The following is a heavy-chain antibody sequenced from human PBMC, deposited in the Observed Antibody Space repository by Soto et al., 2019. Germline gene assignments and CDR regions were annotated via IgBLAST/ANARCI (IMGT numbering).Heavy chain of an antibody. CDR1: GFTFSSYA. V-gene: IGHV3-23*01. D-gene: IGHD6-19*01. J-gene: IGHJ4*02. Sequence: PGGSLRLSCAASGFTFSSYAMGWVRQAPGKGLEWVSTLSGGGTTHYADSVEGRFTISRDNSKDTLYLQMNSLRDEDTALYYCAKGLQWLAFDYWGQGTLVTVSS. CDR3: AKGLQWLAFDY. CDR2: LSGGGTT.